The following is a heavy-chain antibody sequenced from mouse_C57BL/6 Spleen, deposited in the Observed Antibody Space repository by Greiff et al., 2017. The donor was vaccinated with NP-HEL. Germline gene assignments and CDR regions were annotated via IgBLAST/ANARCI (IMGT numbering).Heavy chain of an antibody. CDR3: AKERNGRAKGY. CDR2: ILPGSGST. J-gene: IGHJ4*01. Sequence: VKLMESGAELMKPGASVKLSCKATGYTFTGYWIEWVKQRPGHGLEWIGEILPGSGSTNYIEKFKGKATFTADTSSNTAYMQLSSLTTEESAIYYCAKERNGRAKGYWGKGTSVTVSS. CDR1: GYTFTGYW. D-gene: IGHD1-1*01. V-gene: IGHV1-9*01.